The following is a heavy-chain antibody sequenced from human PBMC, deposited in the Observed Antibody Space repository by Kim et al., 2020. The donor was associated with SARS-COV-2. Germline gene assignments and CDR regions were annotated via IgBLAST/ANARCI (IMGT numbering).Heavy chain of an antibody. V-gene: IGHV3-7*04. CDR3: ARGPKWGSGADY. D-gene: IGHD1-26*01. Sequence: DSVKGRFTISKDTAKSSVYLQMDSLSAEDTALYYCARGPKWGSGADYWGQGTLVTVSS. J-gene: IGHJ4*02.